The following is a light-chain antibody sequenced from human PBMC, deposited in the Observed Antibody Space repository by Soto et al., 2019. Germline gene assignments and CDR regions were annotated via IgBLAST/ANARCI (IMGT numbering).Light chain of an antibody. CDR1: SSDVGGYNY. Sequence: QSVLTQPASVSGSPGQSITISCTGTSSDVGGYNYVSWYQQHPGKDPKLMIYDVSTRPSGVSNRFSGSKSGNTASLTISGLQAEDEAEYYCSSYTSSSTRVFGTGTKVTVL. CDR2: DVS. V-gene: IGLV2-14*01. J-gene: IGLJ1*01. CDR3: SSYTSSSTRV.